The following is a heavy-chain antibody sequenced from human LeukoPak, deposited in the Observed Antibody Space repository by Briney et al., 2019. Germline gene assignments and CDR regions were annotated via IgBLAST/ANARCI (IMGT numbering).Heavy chain of an antibody. Sequence: ASVKVSCKASGGTFSSYAISWVRQAPGQGLEWMGWINPNSGGTNYAQKFQGRVTMTRDTSISTAYMELSRLRSDDTAVYYCASTTTVAVDYMDVWGKGTTVTISS. D-gene: IGHD4-23*01. CDR3: ASTTTVAVDYMDV. CDR1: GGTFSSYA. J-gene: IGHJ6*03. CDR2: INPNSGGT. V-gene: IGHV1-2*02.